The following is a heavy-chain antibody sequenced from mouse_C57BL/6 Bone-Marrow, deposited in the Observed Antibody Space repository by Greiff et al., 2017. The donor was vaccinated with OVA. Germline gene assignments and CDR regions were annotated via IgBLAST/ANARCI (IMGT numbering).Heavy chain of an antibody. CDR1: GYTFTGYW. Sequence: QVQLQQSGAELMKPGASVKISCKASGYTFTGYWIEWVKQRPGHGLEWIGEIYPGCGSTNYNEKFKGKATFTADTSSKTAYMQLSSLTTEYSAIYYCSSWSLLWSMDYWDQGTSVTVSS. J-gene: IGHJ4*01. CDR2: IYPGCGST. D-gene: IGHD2-1*01. V-gene: IGHV1-9*01. CDR3: SSWSLLWSMDY.